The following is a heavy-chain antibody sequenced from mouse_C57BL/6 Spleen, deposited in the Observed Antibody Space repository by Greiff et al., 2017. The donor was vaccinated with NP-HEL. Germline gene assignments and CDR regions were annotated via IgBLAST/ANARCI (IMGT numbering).Heavy chain of an antibody. CDR3: ARGGIYYGSSPWFAY. CDR1: GYTFTDYY. CDR2: INPNNGGT. Sequence: EVQLQQSGPELVKPGASVKISCKASGYTFTDYYMNWVKQSHGKSLEWIGDINPNNGGTSYNQKFKGKATLTVDKSSSTAYMELRSLTSEDSAVYYCARGGIYYGSSPWFAYWGQGTLVTVSA. J-gene: IGHJ3*01. V-gene: IGHV1-26*01. D-gene: IGHD1-1*01.